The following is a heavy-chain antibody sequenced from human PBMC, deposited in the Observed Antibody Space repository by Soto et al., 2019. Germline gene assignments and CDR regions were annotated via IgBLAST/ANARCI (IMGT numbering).Heavy chain of an antibody. D-gene: IGHD3-9*01. Sequence: SETLSLTCTVSGGSISSYYWSWIRQPPGKGLEWIGYIYYSGSTNYNPSLKSRVTISVDTSKNQFSLKLSSVTAADTAVYYCARVRYFDWINDYWGQGTLVTVSS. J-gene: IGHJ4*02. CDR2: IYYSGST. CDR3: ARVRYFDWINDY. CDR1: GGSISSYY. V-gene: IGHV4-59*01.